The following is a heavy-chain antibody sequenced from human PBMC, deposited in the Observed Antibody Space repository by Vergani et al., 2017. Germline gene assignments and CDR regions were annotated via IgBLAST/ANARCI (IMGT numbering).Heavy chain of an antibody. CDR2: ITSKASSYAT. D-gene: IGHD6-19*01. CDR1: GFTFSGSA. J-gene: IGHJ6*03. V-gene: IGHV3-73*02. Sequence: EVQLVESGGGLVQPGGSLKLSCAASGFTFSGSAMHWVRQASGKGLEWVGRITSKASSYATAYAASVKGRFTISRDDSKNTEYLQMNRLKTEDTAVYYCTRPSLAVAGYYYYMDVWGKGTTVTVSS. CDR3: TRPSLAVAGYYYYMDV.